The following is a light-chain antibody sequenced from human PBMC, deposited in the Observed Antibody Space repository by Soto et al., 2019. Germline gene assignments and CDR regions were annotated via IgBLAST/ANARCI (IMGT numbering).Light chain of an antibody. V-gene: IGLV2-14*01. CDR1: SSDVGYDNY. CDR2: EVS. Sequence: QSVLTQPASVSGSPGQSITISCTGTSSDVGYDNYVSWFQQHPGKAPKLMIYEVSRRPSGVSNRFSGSKSGNAASLTVSGLQGEDEADYYCSSYAGSSWVFGGGTQLTVL. J-gene: IGLJ3*02. CDR3: SSYAGSSWV.